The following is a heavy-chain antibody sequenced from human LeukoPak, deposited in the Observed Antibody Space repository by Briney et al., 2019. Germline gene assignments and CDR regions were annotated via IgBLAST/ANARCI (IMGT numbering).Heavy chain of an antibody. J-gene: IGHJ6*02. CDR1: GYSFTSYW. CDR2: IYPGDSDT. V-gene: IGHV5-51*01. D-gene: IGHD5-18*01. CDR3: ARHLGNSYGMYYYYGMDV. Sequence: GESLKISCKGSGYSFTSYWIGWVRQMPGKGLEWMGIIYPGDSDTRYSPSFQGQVTISADKSISTAYLQWSSLKASDTAMYYCARHLGNSYGMYYYYGMDVWGQGTTVTVSS.